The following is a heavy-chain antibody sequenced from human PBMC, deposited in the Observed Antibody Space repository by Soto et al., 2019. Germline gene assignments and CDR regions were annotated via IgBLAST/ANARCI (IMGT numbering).Heavy chain of an antibody. CDR1: GFTFSSYE. D-gene: IGHD2-15*01. CDR3: ARDDRGGGYCSVGCCYYYYGMDV. Sequence: GGSLRLSCAASGFTFSSYEMNWVRQAPGKGLEWVSYISSSGSTIYYADSVKGRFTISRDNAKNSLYLQMNSLRAEDTAVYYCARDDRGGGYCSVGCCYYYYGMDVWGQGTTVTVSS. CDR2: ISSSGSTI. V-gene: IGHV3-48*03. J-gene: IGHJ6*02.